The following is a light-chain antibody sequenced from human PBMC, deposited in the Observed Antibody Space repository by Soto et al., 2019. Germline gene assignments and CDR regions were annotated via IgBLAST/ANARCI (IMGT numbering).Light chain of an antibody. CDR2: EVT. CDR1: SSDVGSYNL. J-gene: IGLJ1*01. V-gene: IGLV2-23*02. CDR3: CSYAGSSTFLYV. Sequence: QSVLTQPASVSGSPGQSITISCTGTSSDVGSYNLVSWYQQHPGKAPKLMIYEVTKRPSGVSNRFSGSKSGNTASLTISGLQAEVEADYYCCSYAGSSTFLYVFGTGTKVTVL.